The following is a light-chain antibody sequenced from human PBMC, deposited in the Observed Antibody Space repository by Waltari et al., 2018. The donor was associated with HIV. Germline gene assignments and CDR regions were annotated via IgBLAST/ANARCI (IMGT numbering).Light chain of an antibody. CDR1: KLGDKY. V-gene: IGLV3-1*01. Sequence: SYELTQPPSVSVSPGQTASISCSGDKLGDKYACWYHQRPGQSPVLVIYQDNNRPSGIPERFSGSNSGNTATLTISGTQAMDEADYYCQAWDNSNVVFGGGTKLTVL. CDR3: QAWDNSNVV. J-gene: IGLJ2*01. CDR2: QDN.